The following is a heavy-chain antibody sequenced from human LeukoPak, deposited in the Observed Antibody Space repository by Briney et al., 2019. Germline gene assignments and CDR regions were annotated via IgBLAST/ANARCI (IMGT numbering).Heavy chain of an antibody. Sequence: ASMKVSCKASGYTFSDNGISWVRQAPGEGLEWMGWISANSGDTKYAQKIQGRVTMTRETSTSTAHMELRNLRSDDTAIYYCARDRDYRFDNWGQGTLVTVS. CDR1: GYTFSDNG. V-gene: IGHV1-18*01. CDR2: ISANSGDT. J-gene: IGHJ4*02. CDR3: ARDRDYRFDN. D-gene: IGHD3-16*01.